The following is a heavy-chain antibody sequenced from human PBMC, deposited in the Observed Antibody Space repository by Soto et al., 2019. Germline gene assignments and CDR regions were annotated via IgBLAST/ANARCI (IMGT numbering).Heavy chain of an antibody. CDR1: GFTFSSYG. Sequence: QVQLVESGGGVVQPGRSLRLSCAASGFTFSSYGMHWVRQAPGKGLEWVAFISYDGSNKYYADSVKGRFTISRDNSKNTLYLQMNSLRAEDTTVYYCAKDESSSDRYYFDYWGQGTLVTVSS. J-gene: IGHJ4*02. CDR2: ISYDGSNK. V-gene: IGHV3-30*18. D-gene: IGHD6-6*01. CDR3: AKDESSSDRYYFDY.